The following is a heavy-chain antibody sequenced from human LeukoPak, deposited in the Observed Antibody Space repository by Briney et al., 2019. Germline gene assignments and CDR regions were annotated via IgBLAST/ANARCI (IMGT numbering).Heavy chain of an antibody. CDR2: IIPIFGTA. J-gene: IGHJ4*02. V-gene: IGHV1-69*05. CDR3: ARGPHERSGYPDD. D-gene: IGHD3-22*01. Sequence: SVKVSCKASGGTFSSYAISWVRQAPGQGLEWMGGIIPIFGTANYAQKFQGRVTMTTDTSTSTAYMELRSLRSDDTAVYYCARGPHERSGYPDDWGQGTLVTVSS. CDR1: GGTFSSYA.